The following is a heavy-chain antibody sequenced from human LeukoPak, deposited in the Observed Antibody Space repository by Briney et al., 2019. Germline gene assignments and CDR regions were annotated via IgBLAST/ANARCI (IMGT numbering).Heavy chain of an antibody. Sequence: ASVKVSCKASGYTFTSYYMHWVRQAPGQGLEWMGIINPSGGSTSYAQKFQGRVTMTRDTSTSTVYMELSSLRSEDTAVYYCASASYSYDSSGWVAFDYWGQGTLVTVSS. V-gene: IGHV1-46*01. CDR3: ASASYSYDSSGWVAFDY. J-gene: IGHJ4*02. CDR1: GYTFTSYY. D-gene: IGHD3-22*01. CDR2: INPSGGST.